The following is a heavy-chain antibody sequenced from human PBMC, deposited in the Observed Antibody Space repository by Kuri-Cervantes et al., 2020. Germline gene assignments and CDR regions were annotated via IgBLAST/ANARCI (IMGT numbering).Heavy chain of an antibody. CDR3: NSSSGLTHEPMIDF. CDR2: ARSKAYGTTT. J-gene: IGHJ4*02. CDR1: GFTLGDYT. V-gene: IGHV3-49*03. Sequence: GGSLRLSCTASGFTLGDYTLSWFRQAPGKGLEWVGFARSKAYGTTTEYSESVKGRFIITRDDSKSTDYLQINSLKPEDTAVYYCNSSSGLTHEPMIDFWGQGTMVTVSS.